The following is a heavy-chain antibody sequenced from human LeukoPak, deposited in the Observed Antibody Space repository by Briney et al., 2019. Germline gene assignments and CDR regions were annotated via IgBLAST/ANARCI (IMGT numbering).Heavy chain of an antibody. J-gene: IGHJ5*02. CDR2: IYSGGDT. V-gene: IGHV3-66*01. Sequence: GGSLRLSCAASGFTVSSNYMSWVRQAPGKGLGWVSLIYSGGDTYYADSVKGRFTISRDNSKNTLYLQMNSLRAEDTAVYYCARDRPFYDVLTGYHQGWFDPWGQGTLVTVSS. CDR1: GFTVSSNY. CDR3: ARDRPFYDVLTGYHQGWFDP. D-gene: IGHD3-9*01.